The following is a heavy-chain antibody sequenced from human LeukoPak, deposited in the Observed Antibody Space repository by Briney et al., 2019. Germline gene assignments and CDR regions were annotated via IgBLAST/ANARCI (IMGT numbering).Heavy chain of an antibody. CDR2: ISSSSSTI. CDR3: ARESVNYYYYMDV. D-gene: IGHD3-3*01. J-gene: IGHJ6*03. V-gene: IGHV3-48*01. CDR1: GFTFSSYS. Sequence: GGSLRLSCAASGFTFSSYSMNWVRQAPGKGLEWVSYISSSSSTIYYSDSVKGRFTISRDNAKNSLYLQMNSLRAEDTAVYYCARESVNYYYYMDVWGKGTTVTVSS.